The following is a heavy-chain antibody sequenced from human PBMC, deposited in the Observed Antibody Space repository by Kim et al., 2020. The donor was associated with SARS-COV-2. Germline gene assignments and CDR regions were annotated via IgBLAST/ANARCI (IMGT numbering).Heavy chain of an antibody. J-gene: IGHJ3*02. CDR3: ARVNPIAGGWYDAFD. CDR2: IRSKANSYAT. V-gene: IGHV3-73*01. Sequence: GGSLRLSCTASGFTLSGSTVHWVRQASGKGLEWVGRIRSKANSYATAYAASVKNRFTISRDDSKNTAYLQMNSLKTEDTAVYYCARVNPIAGGWYDAFD. D-gene: IGHD6-19*01. CDR1: GFTLSGST.